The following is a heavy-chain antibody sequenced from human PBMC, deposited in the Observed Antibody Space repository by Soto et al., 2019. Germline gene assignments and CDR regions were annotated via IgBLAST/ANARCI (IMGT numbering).Heavy chain of an antibody. CDR2: IIPILGIA. V-gene: IGHV1-69*02. J-gene: IGHJ6*03. Sequence: SVKVFCKASGGSFSSYTISWVRQAPGQGLEWMGRIIPILGIANYAQKFQGRVTITADKSTSTAYMELSSLRSEDTAVYYCARGSDWYMDVWGKGTTVTVSS. CDR3: ARGSDWYMDV. CDR1: GGSFSSYT. D-gene: IGHD3-9*01.